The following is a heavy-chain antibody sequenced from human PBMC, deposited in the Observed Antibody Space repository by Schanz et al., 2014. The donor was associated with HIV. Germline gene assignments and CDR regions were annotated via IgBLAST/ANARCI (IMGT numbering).Heavy chain of an antibody. CDR1: GFTFSSYG. V-gene: IGHV3-30*03. J-gene: IGHJ5*01. Sequence: VQLVESGGGVVQPGRSLRLSCAASGFTFSSYGMHWVRQAPGKGLEWVAFISDDGSNKYYADSVKGRFTISRDNVKNSLFLQMNNLRDEDTAVYYCARWGGSSWYWFDSWGQGTLVTVSS. CDR2: ISDDGSNK. D-gene: IGHD6-13*01. CDR3: ARWGGSSWYWFDS.